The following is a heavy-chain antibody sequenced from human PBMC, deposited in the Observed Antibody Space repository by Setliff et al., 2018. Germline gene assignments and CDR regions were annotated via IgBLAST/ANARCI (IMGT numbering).Heavy chain of an antibody. Sequence: KASETLSLTCTVSGGSMNPYYWSWIRLPPGKGLEWIGYVSASGSTKYSPSLESRLTIFMDSSKSQFSLWLSSVTAADTATYYCARARSLDFDYWGQGMLVTVSS. V-gene: IGHV4-4*08. CDR1: GGSMNPYY. CDR3: ARARSLDFDY. J-gene: IGHJ4*02. CDR2: VSASGST.